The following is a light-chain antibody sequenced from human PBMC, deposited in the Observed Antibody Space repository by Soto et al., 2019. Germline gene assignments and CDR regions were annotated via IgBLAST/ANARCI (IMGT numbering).Light chain of an antibody. CDR1: SSNIGAGYD. Sequence: QSVLTQPPSVSGAPGQRVTISCTGSSSNIGAGYDVHWYRQLPGAAPTLLISGNSDRPSGVPDRFSGSKSGPSAALAISGLQTEDEADYYCQSFDRSLTAWVFGGGTKLTVL. V-gene: IGLV1-40*01. CDR2: GNS. CDR3: QSFDRSLTAWV. J-gene: IGLJ3*02.